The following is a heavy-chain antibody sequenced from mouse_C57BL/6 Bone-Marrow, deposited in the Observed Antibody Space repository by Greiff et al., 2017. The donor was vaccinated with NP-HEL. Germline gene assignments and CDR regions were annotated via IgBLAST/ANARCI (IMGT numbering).Heavy chain of an antibody. CDR2: IDPETGGT. CDR1: GYTFTDYE. CDR3: TRKRGPLGSPWFAY. J-gene: IGHJ3*01. V-gene: IGHV1-15*01. D-gene: IGHD1-1*01. Sequence: QVHVKQSGAELVRPGASVTLSCKASGYTFTDYEMHWVKQTPVHGLEWIGAIDPETGGTAYNQKFKGKAILTADKSSSTAYMELRSLTSEDSAVYYCTRKRGPLGSPWFAYWGQGTLVTVSA.